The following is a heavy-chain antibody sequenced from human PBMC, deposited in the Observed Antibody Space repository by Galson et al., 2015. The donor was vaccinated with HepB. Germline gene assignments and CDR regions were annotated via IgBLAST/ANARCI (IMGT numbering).Heavy chain of an antibody. CDR3: AEELRQFPPSPLPPFHS. V-gene: IGHV3-30*18. J-gene: IGHJ4*02. CDR2: MSYDGANK. D-gene: IGHD1-26*01. CDR1: GFSFSNYG. Sequence: SLRLSCAASGFSFSNYGMHWVRQAPGKGLEWVAVMSYDGANKYYRDSVRGRFTISRDNSKNTLYLQMNSLRADDTAVYYCAEELRQFPPSPLPPFHSWGQGALVTVSS.